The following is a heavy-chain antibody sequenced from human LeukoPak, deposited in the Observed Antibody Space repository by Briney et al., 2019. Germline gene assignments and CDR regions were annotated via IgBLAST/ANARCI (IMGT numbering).Heavy chain of an antibody. CDR1: DGSINSSSYY. J-gene: IGHJ4*02. V-gene: IGHV4-39*01. D-gene: IGHD3-10*01. CDR2: IYYRGST. Sequence: NPSETLSLTCTVSDGSINSSSYYWGWIRQPPGKGLERIGNIYYRGSTYYNPSLYSRVTISIDRSKNQFSLKLSSVTAADTAVYYCARCDFGSGSYSPRFDYWGQGTLVTVSS. CDR3: ARCDFGSGSYSPRFDY.